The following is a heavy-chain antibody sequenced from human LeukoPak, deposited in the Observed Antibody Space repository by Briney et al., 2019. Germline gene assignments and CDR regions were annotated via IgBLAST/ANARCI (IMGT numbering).Heavy chain of an antibody. CDR3: ARALSTVTTGGYYYMDV. CDR2: IKQDGSEK. Sequence: GGSLRLSCAASGFTFSSYWMSWVRQAPGKGLEWVANIKQDGSEKYYVDSVKGRFTISRDNAKNSLYLQMNSLRAEDTAVYYCARALSTVTTGGYYYMDVWGKGTTVTVSS. CDR1: GFTFSSYW. V-gene: IGHV3-7*01. J-gene: IGHJ6*03. D-gene: IGHD4-17*01.